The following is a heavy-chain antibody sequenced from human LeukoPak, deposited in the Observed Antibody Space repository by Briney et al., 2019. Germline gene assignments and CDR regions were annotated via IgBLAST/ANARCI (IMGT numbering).Heavy chain of an antibody. V-gene: IGHV3-23*01. CDR3: ARVVTIFGVVITEIDAFDI. J-gene: IGHJ3*02. D-gene: IGHD3-3*01. CDR2: ISGSGGST. Sequence: GGSLRLSCAASGFTFSSYAMSWVRQAPGKGLEWVSAISGSGGSTYYADSVKGRFTISRDNSKNTLYLQMNSLRAEDTAVYYCARVVTIFGVVITEIDAFDIWGQGTMVTVSS. CDR1: GFTFSSYA.